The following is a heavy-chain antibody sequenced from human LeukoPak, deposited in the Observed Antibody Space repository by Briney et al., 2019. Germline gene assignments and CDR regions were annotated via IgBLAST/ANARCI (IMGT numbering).Heavy chain of an antibody. V-gene: IGHV1-46*01. J-gene: IGHJ2*01. D-gene: IGHD6-19*01. CDR2: INPSGGST. CDR3: ASQQWTTGLGWYFDL. CDR1: GYTFTSYY. Sequence: ASVKVSCKASGYTFTSYYMHWVRQAPGQGLEWMGLINPSGGSTSYAQKFQGRVTMTRDTSTSTVYMELSSLRSEDTAVYYCASQQWTTGLGWYFDLWGRGTLVTVSS.